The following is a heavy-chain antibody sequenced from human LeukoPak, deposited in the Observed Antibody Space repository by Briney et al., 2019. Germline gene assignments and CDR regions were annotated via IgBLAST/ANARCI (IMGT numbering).Heavy chain of an antibody. V-gene: IGHV3-20*04. CDR2: INWNGGST. Sequence: GGSLRLSCAASGFTFDDYGMSWVRQAPGKGLEWVSGINWNGGSTGYADSVKGRFTISRDNSKNTLYLQMNSLTAEDTAVYYCARTYGSGSLGYGGQGTLSPSPQ. CDR3: ARTYGSGSLGY. J-gene: IGHJ4*02. CDR1: GFTFDDYG. D-gene: IGHD6-25*01.